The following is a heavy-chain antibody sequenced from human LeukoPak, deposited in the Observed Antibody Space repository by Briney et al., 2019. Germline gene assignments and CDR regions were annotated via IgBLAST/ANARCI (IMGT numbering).Heavy chain of an antibody. CDR3: ASPPPYDYVWGSYHYYYYMDV. J-gene: IGHJ6*03. CDR1: GGTFSSYA. Sequence: GSSVKVSCKASGGTFSSYAISWVRQAPGQGLEWMGGIIPIFGTANYAQKFQGRVTITADEPTSTAYMELSSLRSEDTAVYYCASPPPYDYVWGSYHYYYYMDVWGKGTTVTVSS. CDR2: IIPIFGTA. V-gene: IGHV1-69*01. D-gene: IGHD3-16*02.